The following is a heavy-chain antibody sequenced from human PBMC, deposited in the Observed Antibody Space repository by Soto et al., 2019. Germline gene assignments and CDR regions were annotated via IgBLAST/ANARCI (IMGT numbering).Heavy chain of an antibody. Sequence: EVQLVESGGGLVQPGRSLRLSCAASGFTFDDYAMHWVRQAPGKGLEWVSGISWNSGSIGYADSVKGRFTISRDNAKNSLYLQMNSLRAEDTALYYCAKSRGFVLVPAANYYYYGMDVWGQGTTVTVSS. CDR2: ISWNSGSI. V-gene: IGHV3-9*01. CDR1: GFTFDDYA. CDR3: AKSRGFVLVPAANYYYYGMDV. J-gene: IGHJ6*02. D-gene: IGHD2-2*01.